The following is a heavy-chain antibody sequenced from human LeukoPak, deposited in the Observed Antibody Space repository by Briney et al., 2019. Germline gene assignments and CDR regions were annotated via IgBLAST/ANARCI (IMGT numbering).Heavy chain of an antibody. CDR3: ARGPPRPHAYGSGRKGRAWYFDL. CDR2: INHSGST. V-gene: IGHV4-34*01. J-gene: IGHJ2*01. D-gene: IGHD3-10*01. Sequence: SETLSLTCAAYGGSFSGYYWSWFRHPPGKGLEWIGEINHSGSTNYNPALKSRVTISVDTSKNQFSLKLSSVTAADTAVYYCARGPPRPHAYGSGRKGRAWYFDLWGRGTLVTVSS. CDR1: GGSFSGYY.